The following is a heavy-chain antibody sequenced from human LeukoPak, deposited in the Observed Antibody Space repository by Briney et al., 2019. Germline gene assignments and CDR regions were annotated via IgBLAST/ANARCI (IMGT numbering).Heavy chain of an antibody. J-gene: IGHJ5*02. CDR2: INHSGST. Sequence: SETLSLTCAVYGGSFSGYYWSWIRQPPGKGLEWIGEINHSGSTNYNPSLKSRVTISVDTSKNQFSLQLNSVTPEDTAVYYCARDTNYYGSGSYGGYNWFDPWGQGTLVTVSS. V-gene: IGHV4-34*01. D-gene: IGHD3-10*01. CDR1: GGSFSGYY. CDR3: ARDTNYYGSGSYGGYNWFDP.